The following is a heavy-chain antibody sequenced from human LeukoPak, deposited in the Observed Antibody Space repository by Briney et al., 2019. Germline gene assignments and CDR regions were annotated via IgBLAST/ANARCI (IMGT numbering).Heavy chain of an antibody. CDR1: GFTFSSYA. V-gene: IGHV3-23*01. J-gene: IGHJ4*02. CDR2: ISGSGGST. Sequence: KSGGSLRLSCAASGFTFSSYAMSWVRQAPGKGLDWVSAISGSGGSTHYADSVKGRFTISRDNSKNTLYLQMNSLRAEDTAVYYCARDLYQWYFDYWGQGTLVTVSS. CDR3: ARDLYQWYFDY. D-gene: IGHD6-19*01.